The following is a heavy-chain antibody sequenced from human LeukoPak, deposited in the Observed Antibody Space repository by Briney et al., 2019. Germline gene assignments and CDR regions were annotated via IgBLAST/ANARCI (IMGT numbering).Heavy chain of an antibody. D-gene: IGHD3-22*01. V-gene: IGHV4-59*01. CDR2: IYYSGST. CDR3: ARDHYYDSSGYFGFDY. J-gene: IGHJ4*02. Sequence: SETLSLTCTVSGGSISSYYWSWIRQPPGKGLEWIGYIYYSGSTNYNPSLKSRVTISVDTSKNQFSLKLSSVTAADTAVYYCARDHYYDSSGYFGFDYWGQGTLVTVSS. CDR1: GGSISSYY.